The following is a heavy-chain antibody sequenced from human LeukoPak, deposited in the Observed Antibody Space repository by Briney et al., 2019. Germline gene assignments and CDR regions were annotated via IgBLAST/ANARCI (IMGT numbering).Heavy chain of an antibody. CDR1: GYTFTGYY. V-gene: IGHV1-2*02. Sequence: ASVKVSCKASGYTFTGYYMHWVRQAPGQGLEWMGWINPNSGGTNYAQKFQGRVTMTRDTSISTAYMELSRLRSDDTAVYYCARDLSAFFGYYFDYWGQGTLVTVSS. CDR2: INPNSGGT. D-gene: IGHD3-3*01. J-gene: IGHJ4*02. CDR3: ARDLSAFFGYYFDY.